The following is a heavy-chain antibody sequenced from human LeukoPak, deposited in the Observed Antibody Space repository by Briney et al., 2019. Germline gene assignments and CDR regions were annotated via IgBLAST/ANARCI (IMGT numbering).Heavy chain of an antibody. CDR2: ISAYNGNT. J-gene: IGHJ4*02. Sequence: VASVKVSRKASGYTFTSYGIRWVRQAPGQGLEWMGWISAYNGNTNYAQKLQGRVTMTTDTSTSTAYMELRSLRSDDTAVYYCARAQGELPYGNWGQGTLVTVSS. CDR1: GYTFTSYG. D-gene: IGHD1-26*01. CDR3: ARAQGELPYGN. V-gene: IGHV1-18*01.